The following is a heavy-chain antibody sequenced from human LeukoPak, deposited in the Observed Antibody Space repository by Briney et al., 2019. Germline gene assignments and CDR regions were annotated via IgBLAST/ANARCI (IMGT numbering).Heavy chain of an antibody. V-gene: IGHV4-59*01. J-gene: IGHJ4*02. D-gene: IGHD6-19*01. Sequence: SETLSLTCTVSGGSISSYYWSWIRQPPGKELEWIGYIYYSGSTNYNPSLKSRVTISVDTSKNQFSLKLSSVTAADTAVYYCASSGWYGMRWYFDYWGQGTLVTVSS. CDR1: GGSISSYY. CDR3: ASSGWYGMRWYFDY. CDR2: IYYSGST.